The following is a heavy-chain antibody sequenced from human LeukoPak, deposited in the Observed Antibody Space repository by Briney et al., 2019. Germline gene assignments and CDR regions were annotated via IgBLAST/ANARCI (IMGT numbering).Heavy chain of an antibody. Sequence: SETLSLTCTVSGGSISSSSYYWGWIRQPPGKGLEWIGSIYYSGSTYYNPSLKSRVTISADTSKNQFSLKLSSVTAADTAVYYCARLTGIAVAQKWGQGTLVTVSS. CDR3: ARLTGIAVAQK. CDR2: IYYSGST. V-gene: IGHV4-39*01. J-gene: IGHJ4*02. D-gene: IGHD6-19*01. CDR1: GGSISSSSYY.